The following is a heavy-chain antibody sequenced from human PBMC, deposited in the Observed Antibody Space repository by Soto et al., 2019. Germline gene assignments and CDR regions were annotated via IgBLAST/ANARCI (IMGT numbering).Heavy chain of an antibody. CDR2: IKSKTDGGTT. D-gene: IGHD3-22*01. V-gene: IGHV3-15*01. CDR1: GFTFSNAW. J-gene: IGHJ4*02. CDR3: TTTYYYDSSGYSFDY. Sequence: PGGSLRLSCAASGFTFSNAWMSWVRQAPGKGLEWVGRIKSKTDGGTTDYAAPVKGRFTISRDDSKNTLYLQMNSLKTEDTAVYCCTTTYYYDSSGYSFDYWGQGTLVTVSS.